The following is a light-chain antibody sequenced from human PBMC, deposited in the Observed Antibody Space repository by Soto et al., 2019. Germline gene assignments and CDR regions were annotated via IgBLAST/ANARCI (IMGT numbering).Light chain of an antibody. Sequence: DIVMTQSTDTLSIFVGGRAPLSCRASQSVSNNYLAWYQQKPGQAPRLLIYGASNRATGIPDRFSGSGSGTDFTLTISRLEPEDFAVYYCQQYGSSGTFGQGTKV. CDR2: GAS. CDR1: QSVSNNY. V-gene: IGKV3-20*01. CDR3: QQYGSSGT. J-gene: IGKJ1*01.